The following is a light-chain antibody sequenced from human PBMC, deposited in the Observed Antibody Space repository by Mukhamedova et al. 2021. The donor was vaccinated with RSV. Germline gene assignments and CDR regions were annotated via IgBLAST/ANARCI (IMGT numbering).Light chain of an antibody. CDR2: KAS. V-gene: IGKV1-5*03. CDR3: QQYNTYWT. Sequence: WYQRRVHGKAPNLLIFKASSLASGVPSRFSGSGSGTEFTLTISSLQPDDFATYYCQQYNTYWTFGQGTKVEVK. J-gene: IGKJ1*01.